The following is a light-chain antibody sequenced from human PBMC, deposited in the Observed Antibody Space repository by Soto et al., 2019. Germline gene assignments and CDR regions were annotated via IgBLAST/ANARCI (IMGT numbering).Light chain of an antibody. CDR2: GAS. V-gene: IGKV3-15*01. J-gene: IGKJ2*01. CDR3: QHLNNWPSYT. Sequence: EIVMTQSRATLSVSPGERATLSCRASQNVNSNLAWYQQKPGQAPRLLIYGASTRDTGVPARFSGSGSGTEFTLTISSLQPEDFAIYYCQHLNNWPSYTFGQGTKLEIK. CDR1: QNVNSN.